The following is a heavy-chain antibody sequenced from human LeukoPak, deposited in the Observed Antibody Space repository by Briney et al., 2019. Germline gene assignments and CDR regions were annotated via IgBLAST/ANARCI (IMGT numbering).Heavy chain of an antibody. CDR2: INHSGST. CDR3: ARTLDYGDYRSDY. V-gene: IGHV4-34*01. J-gene: IGHJ4*02. Sequence: KPSETLSLTCAVYGGSFSGYYWSWIRQPPGKGLEWIGEINHSGSTNYNPSLKSRVTISVDTSKNQLSLKLSSVTAADTAVYYCARTLDYGDYRSDYWGQGTLVTVSS. CDR1: GGSFSGYY. D-gene: IGHD4-17*01.